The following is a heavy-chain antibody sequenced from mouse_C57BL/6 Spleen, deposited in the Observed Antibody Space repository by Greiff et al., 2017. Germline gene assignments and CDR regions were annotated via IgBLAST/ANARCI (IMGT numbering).Heavy chain of an antibody. Sequence: VQLQQPGAELVKPGASVKMSCKASGYTFTSYWITWVKQRPGQGLEWIGDIYPGSGSTNYNEKFKSKATLTVDTSSSTAYMQLSSLTSEDSAVYYCARGSYYSNSEFAYWGQGTLVTVSA. D-gene: IGHD2-5*01. CDR1: GYTFTSYW. V-gene: IGHV1-55*01. J-gene: IGHJ3*01. CDR3: ARGSYYSNSEFAY. CDR2: IYPGSGST.